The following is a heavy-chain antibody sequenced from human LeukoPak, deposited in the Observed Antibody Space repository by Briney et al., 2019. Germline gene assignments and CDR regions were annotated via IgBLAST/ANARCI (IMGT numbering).Heavy chain of an antibody. CDR2: IWYDVINK. J-gene: IGHJ4*02. CDR3: TRERKSGIAAFDY. Sequence: GGSLRLSCAASGFTFSSYGMHWVRQAPGKGLEWVAVIWYDVINKFHADSVRGRFTISRDNSKNTVYLQMNSLRAEDTAVYYCTRERKSGIAAFDYWGQGTLVTVSS. CDR1: GFTFSSYG. V-gene: IGHV3-33*01. D-gene: IGHD6-13*01.